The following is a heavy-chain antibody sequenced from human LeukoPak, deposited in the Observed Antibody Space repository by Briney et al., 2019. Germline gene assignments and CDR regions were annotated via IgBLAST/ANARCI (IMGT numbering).Heavy chain of an antibody. J-gene: IGHJ5*02. D-gene: IGHD3-22*01. CDR3: ARASDSSSHFNWLDP. CDR1: GYIFTGYY. Sequence: GASVKVSCRASGYIFTGYYMHWVRQAPGQGLEWMGWINPNSGGTQYAQKFQGRVTLTRDTSISTTYMELSRLTPDDTAVYYCARASDSSSHFNWLDPWGQGTLVSVSS. CDR2: INPNSGGT. V-gene: IGHV1-2*02.